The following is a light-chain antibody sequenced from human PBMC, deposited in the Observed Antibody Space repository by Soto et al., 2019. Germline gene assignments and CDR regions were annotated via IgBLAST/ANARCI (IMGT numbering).Light chain of an antibody. Sequence: DIEMTQSPSTLTASVGDRATLSCRASENIDSWLAWYQQKPGKAPKLLIYRASILAPGIPARFSGSRSGTEFTLTISSLQSDDFAIYYCQQYKNYSRTFGGGTKVEIK. CDR2: RAS. V-gene: IGKV1-5*03. CDR3: QQYKNYSRT. J-gene: IGKJ4*01. CDR1: ENIDSW.